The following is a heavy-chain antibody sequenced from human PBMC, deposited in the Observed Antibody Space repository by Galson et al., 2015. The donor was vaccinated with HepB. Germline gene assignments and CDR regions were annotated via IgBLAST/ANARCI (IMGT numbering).Heavy chain of an antibody. J-gene: IGHJ4*02. CDR3: ARSDYGLDY. CDR2: INIHDDNR. V-gene: IGHV1-3*04. CDR1: GYSFTRFA. Sequence: SVKVSCKASGYSFTRFAMHWVRQAPGQGLEWMGWINIHDDNRKYSQKFDGRVTITRDTSASTAYMELSSLRSEDTAICYCARSDYGLDYWGQGTLVIVSS. D-gene: IGHD4-17*01.